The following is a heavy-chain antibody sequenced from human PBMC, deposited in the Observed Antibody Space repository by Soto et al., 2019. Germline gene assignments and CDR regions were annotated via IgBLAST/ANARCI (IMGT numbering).Heavy chain of an antibody. CDR3: ARDFSLRYFAY. CDR1: GFTFSSYS. CDR2: ISSSSSTI. Sequence: GGSLRLSCAASGFTFSSYSMNWVRQAPGKGLEWVSYISSSSSTIYYADSVKGRFTISRDNAKNSLYLQMNSLRAEDTAVYYCARDFSLRYFAYWGQGTLVTVSS. J-gene: IGHJ4*02. V-gene: IGHV3-48*01.